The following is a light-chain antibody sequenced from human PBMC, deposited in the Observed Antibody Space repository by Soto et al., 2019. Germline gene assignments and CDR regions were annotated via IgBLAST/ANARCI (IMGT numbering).Light chain of an antibody. CDR3: QQLRMYPST. CDR2: SAS. CDR1: QDIATY. Sequence: IPLTQSPSPLSASVGDRVTITCRASQDIATYLDWYQQKPGEAPKLLIYSASTMYGGVPSRFSGSGSGTDFALTITSLQAEDFAPYYCQQLRMYPSTFGGGTKVEIK. V-gene: IGKV1-9*01. J-gene: IGKJ4*02.